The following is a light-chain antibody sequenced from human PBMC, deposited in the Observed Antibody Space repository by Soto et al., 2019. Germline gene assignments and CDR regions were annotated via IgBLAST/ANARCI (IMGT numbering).Light chain of an antibody. V-gene: IGKV3-20*01. CDR3: QRYGSSPPYT. Sequence: EIVLTQSPDTLSLSPGERATLSCRASQSISSSYLAWYQQKPGQAPRLLIYSASSRATDIPDRFSGSGSGTDFTLTISRLEPEDFAVYYCQRYGSSPPYTFGQGTKLEIK. CDR1: QSISSSY. J-gene: IGKJ2*01. CDR2: SAS.